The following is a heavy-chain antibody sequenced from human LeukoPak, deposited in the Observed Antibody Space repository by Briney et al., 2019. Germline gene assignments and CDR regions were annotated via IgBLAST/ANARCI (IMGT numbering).Heavy chain of an antibody. V-gene: IGHV3-9*01. CDR1: GFTFDDYA. J-gene: IGHJ4*02. CDR3: AKAYSSSWLSYLDY. CDR2: ISWNSGSI. D-gene: IGHD6-13*01. Sequence: PGGSLRLSCAASGFTFDDYAMHWVRQAPGKGLEWVSGISWNSGSIGYADSVKGRFTISRDNAKNSLYLQMNSLRAEDTALSYCAKAYSSSWLSYLDYWGQGTLVTVSS.